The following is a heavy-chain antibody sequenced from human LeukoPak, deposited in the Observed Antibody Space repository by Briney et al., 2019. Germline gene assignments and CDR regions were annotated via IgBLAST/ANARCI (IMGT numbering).Heavy chain of an antibody. V-gene: IGHV3-15*01. Sequence: GGSLRLSCAASGFTFSNAWMSWVRQAPGKGLEWVGRIKSKTDGGTTDYAAPVKGRFTISRDDSKNTLYLQMNSLKTEDTAVYYCTTESITMIVVVPHWGQGTLVTVSS. D-gene: IGHD3-22*01. CDR1: GFTFSNAW. J-gene: IGHJ4*02. CDR2: IKSKTDGGTT. CDR3: TTESITMIVVVPH.